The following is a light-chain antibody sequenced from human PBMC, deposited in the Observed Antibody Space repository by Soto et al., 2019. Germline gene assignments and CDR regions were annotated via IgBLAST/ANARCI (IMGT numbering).Light chain of an antibody. Sequence: DIQMPQSPSSLSASVGDRVTITCRASQSISSYLNWYQQKPWQAPKLRIYAASSLQSGFPSRFSGSGSGTDFTLTISSLQPDDFATYYCQQSYSTHLTFGVGTKVEIK. CDR1: QSISSY. J-gene: IGKJ4*01. CDR3: QQSYSTHLT. V-gene: IGKV1-39*01. CDR2: AAS.